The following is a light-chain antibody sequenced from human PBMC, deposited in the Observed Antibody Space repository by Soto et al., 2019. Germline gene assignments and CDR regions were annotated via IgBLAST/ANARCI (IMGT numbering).Light chain of an antibody. J-gene: IGLJ3*02. V-gene: IGLV1-44*01. CDR1: SSNIGRDT. Sequence: QSVLTQAPSASGTPGQRVTISCSGGSSNIGRDTVSWYQHFPGTAPKVVIYSNNQRPSGVPDRLSGSKSGTSASLAISGLQSEDEADYYCAVWDGSLNGGVFGGGTKLTVL. CDR2: SNN. CDR3: AVWDGSLNGGV.